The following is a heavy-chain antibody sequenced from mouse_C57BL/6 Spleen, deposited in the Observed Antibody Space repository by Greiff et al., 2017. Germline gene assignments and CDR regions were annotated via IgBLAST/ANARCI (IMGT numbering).Heavy chain of an antibody. CDR2: IDPSDSYT. D-gene: IGHD1-1*01. CDR3: AREGPYYGSSYGYFDV. V-gene: IGHV1-59*01. J-gene: IGHJ1*03. Sequence: QVQLKQPGAELVRPGTSVKLSCKASGYTFTSYWMHWVKQRPGQGLEWIGVIDPSDSYTNYNQKFKGKATLTVDTSSSTAYMQLSSLTSEDSAVYYCAREGPYYGSSYGYFDVWGTGTTVTVSS. CDR1: GYTFTSYW.